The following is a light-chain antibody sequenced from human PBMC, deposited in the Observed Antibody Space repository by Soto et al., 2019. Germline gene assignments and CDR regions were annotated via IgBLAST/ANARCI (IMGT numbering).Light chain of an antibody. V-gene: IGKV3-15*01. CDR1: QSVRSN. CDR3: QQYNNWPYT. CDR2: DAS. Sequence: EIVMTQSPATLSVSPGERVALSCRASQSVRSNFAWYQQKPGQAPRTLIYDASTRDTGIPARFSGSGSGTEFTLTISGLQSEDFGVYYCQQYNNWPYTFGQGTKLEIK. J-gene: IGKJ2*01.